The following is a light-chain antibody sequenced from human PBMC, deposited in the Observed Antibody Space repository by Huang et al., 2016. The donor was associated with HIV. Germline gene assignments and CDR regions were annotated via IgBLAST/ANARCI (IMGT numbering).Light chain of an antibody. CDR2: AAS. CDR1: QGISSY. Sequence: IQLTQSPSSLSASVGDRVTITCRASQGISSYLAWYQQKPGKAPKRLIYAASTLQIGVPSRFSGSGSGTDFTLTISRLQPEDFATYYCQQLNSYPYTFGQGTKLEIK. J-gene: IGKJ2*01. CDR3: QQLNSYPYT. V-gene: IGKV1-9*01.